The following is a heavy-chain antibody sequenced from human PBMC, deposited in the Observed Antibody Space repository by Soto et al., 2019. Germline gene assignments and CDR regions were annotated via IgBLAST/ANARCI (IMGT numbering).Heavy chain of an antibody. CDR2: ISSSSSYI. J-gene: IGHJ5*02. CDR1: GFTFSSYS. V-gene: IGHV3-21*01. CDR3: ARDRTIFGVVTPFDP. D-gene: IGHD3-3*01. Sequence: GGSLRLSCAASGFTFSSYSMNWVRQAPGKGLEWVSSISSSSSYIYYADSVKGRFTISRDNAKNSLYLQMNSLRAEDTAVYYCARDRTIFGVVTPFDPWGQGTLVTVSS.